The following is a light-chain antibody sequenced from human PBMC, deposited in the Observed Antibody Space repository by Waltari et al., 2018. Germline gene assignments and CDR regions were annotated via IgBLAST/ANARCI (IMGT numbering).Light chain of an antibody. Sequence: QSALTQPPSVSGAPGQRVTISCTGSSSNIGAGYDLHRYQLLPGPAPKLHIYGNTNRPSGVPDRFSGSKSGTSASLAITGLQAEDEADYYCQSYDRSLSGSIFGGGTKLTVL. V-gene: IGLV1-40*01. CDR1: SSNIGAGYD. CDR3: QSYDRSLSGSI. CDR2: GNT. J-gene: IGLJ2*01.